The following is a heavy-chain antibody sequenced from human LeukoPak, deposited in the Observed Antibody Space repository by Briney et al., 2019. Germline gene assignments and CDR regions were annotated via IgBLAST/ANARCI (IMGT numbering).Heavy chain of an antibody. V-gene: IGHV3-23*01. J-gene: IGHJ4*02. CDR3: ATYRQVLLPFES. D-gene: IGHD2-8*02. Sequence: GGSLRLSCAAPGFTFDDYAMIWVRQPPGKGLEWVSSIFPSGGEIHYADSVRGRFTISRDNSKSTLSLQMNSLRAEDTAIYYCATYRQVLLPFESWGQGTLVTVSS. CDR2: IFPSGGEI. CDR1: GFTFDDYA.